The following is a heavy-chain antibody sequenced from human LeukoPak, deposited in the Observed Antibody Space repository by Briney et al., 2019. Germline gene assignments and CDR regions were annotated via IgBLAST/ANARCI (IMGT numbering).Heavy chain of an antibody. CDR3: ARDVVDGDAFDI. CDR1: DGSINSYY. Sequence: SETLSLTCSVSDGSINSYYWSWIRQPPGKGLEWIGYIYYSGSTNYNPSLKSRVTISVDTSKNQFSLKLSSVTAADTAVYYCARDVVDGDAFDIWGQGTMVTVSS. J-gene: IGHJ3*02. V-gene: IGHV4-59*01. D-gene: IGHD2-15*01. CDR2: IYYSGST.